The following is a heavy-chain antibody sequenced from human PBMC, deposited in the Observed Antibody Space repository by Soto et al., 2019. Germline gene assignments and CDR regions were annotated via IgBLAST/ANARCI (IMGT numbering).Heavy chain of an antibody. Sequence: GGSLRLSCAASGFPFSSYAMSWVRQAPGKGLEWVSAISGSGGSTYYADSVKGRFTISRDNSKNTLYLQMNSLRAEDTAVYYCAKSYGPYYYYGMDVWGQGTTVTVSS. CDR3: AKSYGPYYYYGMDV. CDR2: ISGSGGST. V-gene: IGHV3-23*01. CDR1: GFPFSSYA. J-gene: IGHJ6*02. D-gene: IGHD5-18*01.